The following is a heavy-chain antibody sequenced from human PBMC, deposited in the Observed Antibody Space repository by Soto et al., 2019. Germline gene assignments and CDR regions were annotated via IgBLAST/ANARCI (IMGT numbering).Heavy chain of an antibody. Sequence: GWSLRLSCASSVFSVSSNYMSWVRQAPGKGLEWVSVIYSGGTTYYADSVKGRFTISRDNSKNTLYLQMSSLRAEDTAVYYCAREPGSSGGDYWGQGTLVTVSS. CDR1: VFSVSSNY. CDR3: AREPGSSGGDY. J-gene: IGHJ4*02. CDR2: IYSGGTT. D-gene: IGHD6-6*01. V-gene: IGHV3-53*01.